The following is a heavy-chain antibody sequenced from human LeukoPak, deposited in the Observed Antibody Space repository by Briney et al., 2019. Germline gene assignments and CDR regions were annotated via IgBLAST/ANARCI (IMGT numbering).Heavy chain of an antibody. CDR2: MNPINGNT. V-gene: IGHV1-8*01. CDR1: GYTFTSYD. J-gene: IGHJ4*02. D-gene: IGHD3-10*01. CDR3: ARNYYGSGSYVS. Sequence: ASVKVSCKASGYTFTSYDINWVRQAAGQGLEWMGWMNPINGNTDYAQKFQGRVTMTTDTSTSAAYMELRSLRSDDTAVYYCARNYYGSGSYVSWGQGTLVTVSS.